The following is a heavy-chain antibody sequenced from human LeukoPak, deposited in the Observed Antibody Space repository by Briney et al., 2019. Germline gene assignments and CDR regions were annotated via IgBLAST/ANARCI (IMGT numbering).Heavy chain of an antibody. Sequence: PSETLSLTCTVSGGSISSYYWSWIRQPPGKGLEWIGSIYYSGSTYYNPSLKSRVTISVDTSKNQFSLKLSSVTAADTAVYYCASLDYCSGGSCYWFDYWGQGTLVTVSS. CDR2: IYYSGST. CDR1: GGSISSYY. D-gene: IGHD2-15*01. CDR3: ASLDYCSGGSCYWFDY. V-gene: IGHV4-59*05. J-gene: IGHJ4*02.